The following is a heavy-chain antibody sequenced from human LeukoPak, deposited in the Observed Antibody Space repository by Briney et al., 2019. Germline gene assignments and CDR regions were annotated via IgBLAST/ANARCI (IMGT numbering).Heavy chain of an antibody. D-gene: IGHD1-26*01. CDR1: GFTFNNAW. Sequence: GGSLRLSCAASGFTFNNAWMTWVRQAPGKGLEWVGRIKSKTDGGTTDYATPVRGRFTVLRDDSKNTLYLQMNSLKTDDTAMYYCSSTREWELFFDDWGQGTLVTVSS. CDR3: SSTREWELFFDD. CDR2: IKSKTDGGTT. J-gene: IGHJ4*02. V-gene: IGHV3-15*05.